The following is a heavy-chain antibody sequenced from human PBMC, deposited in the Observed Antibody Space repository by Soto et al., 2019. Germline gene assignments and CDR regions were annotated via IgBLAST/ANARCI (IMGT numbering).Heavy chain of an antibody. CDR2: ISPYTGKT. J-gene: IGHJ4*02. Sequence: QVLLVQSGSEVKKPGASMKVSCQTSGYTFSDFALTWVRQVPDKGLEWLGWISPYTGKTNYAQRVHDRVALTTDTSTRTAYLELRSLTYDDTAVYYCARLGWELLSGRRYFDYWGQGTLVTASS. CDR1: GYTFSDFA. CDR3: ARLGWELLSGRRYFDY. D-gene: IGHD1-26*01. V-gene: IGHV1-18*04.